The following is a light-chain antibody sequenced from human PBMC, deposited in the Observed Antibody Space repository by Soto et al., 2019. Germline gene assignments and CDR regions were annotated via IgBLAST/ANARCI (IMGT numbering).Light chain of an antibody. CDR3: QQYGSSPMYT. CDR1: QSVSSSY. J-gene: IGKJ2*01. Sequence: EIVLTQSPGTLSLSPGERATLSCRASQSVSSSYLAWYQQKPGQAPRLLIYGASSRATGIPDRFSGGGSGTDFTLTISRLEPEDFGVYYCQQYGSSPMYTFGQGTKLEIK. V-gene: IGKV3-20*01. CDR2: GAS.